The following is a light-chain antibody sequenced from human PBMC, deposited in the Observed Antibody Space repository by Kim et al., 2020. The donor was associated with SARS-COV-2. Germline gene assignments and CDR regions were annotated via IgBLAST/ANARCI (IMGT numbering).Light chain of an antibody. CDR2: EDK. CDR1: ALGNRF. Sequence: MSSGQTARITSSGHALGNRFAYWYQKKSGQSPMLVISEDKKRPSGIPERFSGSNSGNTATLTITETQAMDEADYFCQTWDSTTVVFGGGTQLTVL. V-gene: IGLV3-1*01. J-gene: IGLJ2*01. CDR3: QTWDSTTVV.